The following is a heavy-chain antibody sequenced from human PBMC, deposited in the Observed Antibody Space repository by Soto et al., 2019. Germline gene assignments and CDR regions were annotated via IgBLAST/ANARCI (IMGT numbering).Heavy chain of an antibody. CDR1: GYSFNFYG. V-gene: IGHV1-18*01. CDR3: ARDTSGNVYDSMGP. CDR2: INPNNGNT. D-gene: IGHD3-22*01. Sequence: QVQMVQSGPEVKKPGASVKVSCKTSGYSFNFYGINWVRQAPGQGLEWMGWINPNNGNTNYTQKFQGRVTMTTDTXXSTAYMEVRSLRSDDTAVYYCARDTSGNVYDSMGPWGQGTLVTVSS. J-gene: IGHJ5*02.